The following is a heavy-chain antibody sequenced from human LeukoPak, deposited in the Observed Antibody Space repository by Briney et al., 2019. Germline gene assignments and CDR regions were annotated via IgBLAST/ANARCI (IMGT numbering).Heavy chain of an antibody. CDR3: ARGFSSRRAFDI. V-gene: IGHV6-1*01. J-gene: IGHJ3*02. CDR1: GDSVSNNDAA. D-gene: IGHD6-13*01. CDR2: TYYRSRWYD. Sequence: SQTLSLTCGVSGDSVSNNDAAWAWTRQSPSRGLEWLGRTYYRSRWYDDYAVSVKSRITIKSDTSKNQFSLNLNSGTPEDTAVYYCARGFSSRRAFDIWGQGTMVTVTS.